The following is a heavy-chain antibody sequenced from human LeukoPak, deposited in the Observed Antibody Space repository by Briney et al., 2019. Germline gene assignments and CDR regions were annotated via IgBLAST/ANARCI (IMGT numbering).Heavy chain of an antibody. CDR3: ARDQWEQLGAFDI. V-gene: IGHV1-2*02. CDR1: GYTFTGYY. CDR2: INPNSGGT. D-gene: IGHD1-26*01. Sequence: GASVKVSCKASGYTFTGYYMHWVRQAPGQGLEWMGWINPNSGGTNYAQKFQGRVTMTRDTSISTAYMELSSLRSEDTAVYYCARDQWEQLGAFDIWGQGTMVTVSS. J-gene: IGHJ3*02.